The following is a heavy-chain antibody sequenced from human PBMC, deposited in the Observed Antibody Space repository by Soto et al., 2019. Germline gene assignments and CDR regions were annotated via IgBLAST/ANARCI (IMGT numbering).Heavy chain of an antibody. CDR3: ARDSIMSYYCSGRPYGMDV. J-gene: IGHJ6*02. CDR1: GGTFSSYA. D-gene: IGHD3-10*01. Sequence: QVQLVQSGAEVKKPGSSVKVSCKASGGTFSSYAIIWVRQAPGQGLEWMGGIISIFGTANYAKKFQGRVTITADESTSRAYVLLSSLRSEDTAVYYCARDSIMSYYCSGRPYGMDVWGQGTTVTVSS. CDR2: IISIFGTA. V-gene: IGHV1-69*01.